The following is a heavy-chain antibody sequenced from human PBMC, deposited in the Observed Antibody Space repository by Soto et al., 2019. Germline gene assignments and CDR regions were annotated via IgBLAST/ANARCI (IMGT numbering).Heavy chain of an antibody. J-gene: IGHJ5*02. CDR2: IYYSRST. Sequence: SETLSLTCTVSGGSISSSSYYWGWIRQPPGKGLEWIGSIYYSRSTYYNPSLKSRVTISVGTSKNQFSLKLSSVTAADTAVYYCARLKSLIQLMPWGAGYNWFDPWGQGTLVTVSS. CDR3: ARLKSLIQLMPWGAGYNWFDP. V-gene: IGHV4-39*01. CDR1: GGSISSSSYY. D-gene: IGHD5-18*01.